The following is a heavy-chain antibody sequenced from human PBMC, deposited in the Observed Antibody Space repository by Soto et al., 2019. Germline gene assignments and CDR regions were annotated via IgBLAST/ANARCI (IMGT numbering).Heavy chain of an antibody. D-gene: IGHD3-22*01. CDR3: AREAGYYYDSSGYFDYFDY. CDR1: GYTFTSYD. CDR2: MNPNSGNT. Sequence: GASVKVSCKASGYTFTSYDINWVRQATGQGLEWMGWMNPNSGNTGYAQKFQGRVTMTRNTSISTAYMELSSLRSEDTAVYYCAREAGYYYDSSGYFDYFDYWGQGTLVTVSS. V-gene: IGHV1-8*01. J-gene: IGHJ4*02.